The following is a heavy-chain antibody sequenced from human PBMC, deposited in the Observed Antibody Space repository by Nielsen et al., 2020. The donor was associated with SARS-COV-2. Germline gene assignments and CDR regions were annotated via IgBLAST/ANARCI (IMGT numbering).Heavy chain of an antibody. V-gene: IGHV4-59*01. CDR2: IYYSGST. D-gene: IGHD1-1*01. CDR1: GGSISSYY. J-gene: IGHJ5*02. CDR3: ARTGTMSPYYWFDP. Sequence: SETLSLTCTVSGGSISSYYWSWIRQPPGKGLEWIGYIYYSGSTNYNPSLKSRVTISVDTSKNQFSLKLSSVTAADTAVYYCARTGTMSPYYWFDPWGQGTLVTVSS.